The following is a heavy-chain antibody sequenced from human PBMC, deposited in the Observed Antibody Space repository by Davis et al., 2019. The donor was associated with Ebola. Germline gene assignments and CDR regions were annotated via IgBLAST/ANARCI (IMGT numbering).Heavy chain of an antibody. D-gene: IGHD6-13*01. V-gene: IGHV4-59*11. CDR1: GGSISSHY. CDR2: IYYSGST. J-gene: IGHJ5*02. CDR3: ARDRIAAAGNWFDP. Sequence: SETLSLTCTLSGGSISSHYSSWIRQPPGKGLEWIGYIYYSGSTNYNPSLKSRVTISVDTSKNQFSLKLSSFTAADTAVYYCARDRIAAAGNWFDPWGQGTLVTVSS.